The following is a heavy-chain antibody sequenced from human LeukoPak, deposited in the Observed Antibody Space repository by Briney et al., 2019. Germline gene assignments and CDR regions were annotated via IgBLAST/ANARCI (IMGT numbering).Heavy chain of an antibody. CDR3: ARVTLLGSNQAPFDY. Sequence: ASVKVSCKASGYTFNSYYIHWVRQAPGQGLEWMGIINPSGGSTSHAQKYQGRVTMTRDTSTRTVYMELSSLRSEDTAVYYCARVTLLGSNQAPFDYWGQGTLVTVSS. CDR2: INPSGGST. CDR1: GYTFNSYY. J-gene: IGHJ4*02. V-gene: IGHV1-46*02. D-gene: IGHD1-26*01.